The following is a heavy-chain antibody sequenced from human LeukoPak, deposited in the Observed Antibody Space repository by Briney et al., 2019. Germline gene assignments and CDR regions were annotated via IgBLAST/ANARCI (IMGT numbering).Heavy chain of an antibody. CDR1: GFTFSSYG. Sequence: GGSLRLSCAASGFTFSSYGMHWVRQAPGKGLEWVAVISYDGSNKFYADSVKGRFTISRDNSKNTLYLQMNSLRAEDTAVYYCARRYDSSGYSAFDIWGQGTMVTVSS. CDR2: ISYDGSNK. V-gene: IGHV3-30*03. J-gene: IGHJ3*02. CDR3: ARRYDSSGYSAFDI. D-gene: IGHD3-22*01.